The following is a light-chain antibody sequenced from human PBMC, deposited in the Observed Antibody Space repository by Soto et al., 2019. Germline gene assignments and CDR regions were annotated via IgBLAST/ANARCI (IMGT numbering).Light chain of an antibody. CDR3: QQTYRTPLT. V-gene: IGKV1-39*01. Sequence: DIQMTHSPSSLSASLGDRVTITCRAGQYIGRYLNWYQQKPGKAPKLLIYAASSLHSGVPSRFSGSGSGTDFTLTISSLQPEDFATYSCQQTYRTPLTFGGGTKVDIK. CDR2: AAS. CDR1: QYIGRY. J-gene: IGKJ4*01.